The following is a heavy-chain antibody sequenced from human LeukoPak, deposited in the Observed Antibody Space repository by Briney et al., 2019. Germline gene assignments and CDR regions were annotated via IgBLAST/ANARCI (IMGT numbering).Heavy chain of an antibody. Sequence: GRSLRLSCAASGFTFGDYDMHWVRQAPGKGLEWVSCISWSSGSIGYADSVKGRFTISRDNAKNSLYLQMNSLRAEDTALYYCAKDTGAGTFDYYYGMDVWGQGTTVPVSS. V-gene: IGHV3-9*01. CDR3: AKDTGAGTFDYYYGMDV. CDR1: GFTFGDYD. CDR2: ISWSSGSI. D-gene: IGHD6-19*01. J-gene: IGHJ6*02.